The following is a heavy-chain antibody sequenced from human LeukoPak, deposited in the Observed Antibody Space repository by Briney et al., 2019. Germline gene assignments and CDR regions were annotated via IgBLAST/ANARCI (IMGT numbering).Heavy chain of an antibody. Sequence: GGSLRLSCAASGFTFSNHWMTWVRQAPGKGLEWVAKIKEDGSEKYYVDSVRGRFTISRDNAKSSLFLQMNSLRADDTAVYYCARGRWGLGVYYFDYWGQGTLVTVSS. D-gene: IGHD5-24*01. CDR2: IKEDGSEK. J-gene: IGHJ4*02. CDR3: ARGRWGLGVYYFDY. V-gene: IGHV3-7*01. CDR1: GFTFSNHW.